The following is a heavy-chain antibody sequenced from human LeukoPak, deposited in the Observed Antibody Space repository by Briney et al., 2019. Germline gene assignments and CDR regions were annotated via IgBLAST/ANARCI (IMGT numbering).Heavy chain of an antibody. CDR2: IYHSGST. V-gene: IGHV4-30-2*01. CDR1: GVSISSGGYS. Sequence: SETLSLTCAVSGVSISSGGYSWSWIRQPPGKGLEWIGYIYHSGSTYYNPSLKSRVTISVDRFKNQFSLKLSSVTAADTAVYCCARAMVVAATHFDYWGQGTLVTVSS. J-gene: IGHJ4*02. CDR3: ARAMVVAATHFDY. D-gene: IGHD2-15*01.